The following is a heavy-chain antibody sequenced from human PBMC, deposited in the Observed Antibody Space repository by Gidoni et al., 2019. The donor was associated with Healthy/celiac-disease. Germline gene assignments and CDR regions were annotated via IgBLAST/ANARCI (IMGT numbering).Heavy chain of an antibody. D-gene: IGHD3-3*01. Sequence: EVQLVESGGGLVQPGGSLSVSCAASGFPFSRYWMHWVRQAPGKGLVWVSRINSDGSSTSYADSVKGRFTISRDNAKNTLYLQMNSLRAEDTAVYYCASFDPGIFGVVTASYWGQGTLVTVSS. CDR3: ASFDPGIFGVVTASY. V-gene: IGHV3-74*01. CDR1: GFPFSRYW. CDR2: INSDGSST. J-gene: IGHJ4*02.